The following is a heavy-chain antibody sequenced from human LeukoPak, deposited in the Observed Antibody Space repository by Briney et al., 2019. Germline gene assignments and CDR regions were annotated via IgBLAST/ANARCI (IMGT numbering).Heavy chain of an antibody. CDR1: GYTFTSYG. Sequence: ASVKVSCKASGYTFTSYGISWVRQAPGQGLEWMGWISAYNGNTNYAQKLQGRVTMTTDTSTSTAYMELRSLRSDDTAVYYCARGGPIAAAAFDAFDIWGQGAVVTVSS. J-gene: IGHJ3*02. CDR3: ARGGPIAAAAFDAFDI. D-gene: IGHD6-13*01. CDR2: ISAYNGNT. V-gene: IGHV1-18*01.